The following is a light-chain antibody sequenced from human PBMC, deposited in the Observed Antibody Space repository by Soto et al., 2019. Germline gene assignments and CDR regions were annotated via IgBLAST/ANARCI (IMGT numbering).Light chain of an antibody. J-gene: IGKJ1*01. CDR2: GAS. V-gene: IGKV3-15*01. CDR1: QSVSNK. Sequence: EIVMEQSPATLSVTQGESATLSCRASQSVSNKLTWYQQTPGQPPRLLIYGASTRATGLPGRFSGSGSGTDFTLTISSLQSEDFAVYYCQQYNNWPPETFGQGTWWIS. CDR3: QQYNNWPPET.